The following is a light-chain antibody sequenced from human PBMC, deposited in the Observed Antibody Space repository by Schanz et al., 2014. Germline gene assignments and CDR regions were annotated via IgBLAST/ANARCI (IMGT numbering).Light chain of an antibody. CDR3: LQDYDHPLT. CDR1: QGIRND. CDR2: AAS. V-gene: IGKV1-6*01. J-gene: IGKJ4*01. Sequence: AIQMTQSPSSLSASVGDRVSITCRASQGIRNDVAWYQQKPGKAPKLLVYAASRLQGGDPTRFSGSGSGTDFTLTISSLQPEDFATYYCLQDYDHPLTFGGGTKVEIK.